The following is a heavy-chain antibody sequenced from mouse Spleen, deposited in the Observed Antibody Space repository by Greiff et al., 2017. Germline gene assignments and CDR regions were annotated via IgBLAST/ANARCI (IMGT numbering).Heavy chain of an antibody. CDR2: IWTGGGT. Sequence: VQVVESGPGLVAPSQSLSITCTVSGFSLTSYAISWVRQPPGKGLEWLGVIWTGGGTNYNSALKSRLSISKDNSKSQVFLKMNSLQTDDTARYYCARKSYGDYGNAMDYWGQGTSVTVSS. CDR3: ARKSYGDYGNAMDY. D-gene: IGHD2-13*01. J-gene: IGHJ4*01. CDR1: GFSLTSYA. V-gene: IGHV2-9-1*01.